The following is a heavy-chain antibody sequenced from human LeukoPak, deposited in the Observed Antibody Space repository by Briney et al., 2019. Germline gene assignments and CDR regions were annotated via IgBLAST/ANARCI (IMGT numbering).Heavy chain of an antibody. Sequence: PSETLSLTCTVSAGSISSSSYYWGWIRQPPGKGLEWIGSIYYSGSTYYNPSLKSRVTISVDTSKNQFSLKLSSVTAADTAVYYCARQSRFTIFGVVIHHWFDPWGQGTLVTVSS. J-gene: IGHJ5*02. D-gene: IGHD3-3*01. CDR3: ARQSRFTIFGVVIHHWFDP. CDR1: AGSISSSSYY. CDR2: IYYSGST. V-gene: IGHV4-39*01.